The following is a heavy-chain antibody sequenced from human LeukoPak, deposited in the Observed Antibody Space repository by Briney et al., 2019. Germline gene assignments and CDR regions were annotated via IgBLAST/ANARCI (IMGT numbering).Heavy chain of an antibody. D-gene: IGHD3-10*01. CDR2: ISYVGSNK. Sequence: GGSLRLSCAASGFTFSSYAMHWVRQAPGKGLEWVAVISYVGSNKYYADSVKGRFTISRDNSKNTLYLQMNSLRAEDTAVYYCAKTMAYHDYWGQGTLVTVSS. J-gene: IGHJ4*02. CDR3: AKTMAYHDY. V-gene: IGHV3-30-3*02. CDR1: GFTFSSYA.